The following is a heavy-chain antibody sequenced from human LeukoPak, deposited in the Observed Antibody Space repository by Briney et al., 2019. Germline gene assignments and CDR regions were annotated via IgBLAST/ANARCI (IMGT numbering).Heavy chain of an antibody. CDR3: ARGYCTSSSCYNDY. J-gene: IGHJ4*02. CDR2: MSFDVNNK. CDR1: GFTFSTYA. Sequence: SGGSLGLSCVTSGFTFSTYAFHWVRQAPGEGLEWVATMSFDVNNKYYADSVRGRFTISRDNSKNTLYLQMNSLRAEDTAVYSCARGYCTSSSCYNDYWGQGTLVTVSS. D-gene: IGHD2-2*02. V-gene: IGHV3-30*04.